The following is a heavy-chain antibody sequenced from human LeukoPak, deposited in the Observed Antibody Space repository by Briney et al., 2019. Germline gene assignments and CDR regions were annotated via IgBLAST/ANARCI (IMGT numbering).Heavy chain of an antibody. CDR1: GGSISSYY. V-gene: IGHV4-59*01. CDR3: ARGNTGYSSSWYYFDY. D-gene: IGHD6-13*01. CDR2: IYYSGST. Sequence: SETLSLTCTVSGGSISSYYWSWIRQPPGKGLEWIGYIYYSGSTNYNPSLKSRVTISVDTSKNQFSLKLSSVTAADTAVYYCARGNTGYSSSWYYFDYWGQGTLVTVSS. J-gene: IGHJ4*02.